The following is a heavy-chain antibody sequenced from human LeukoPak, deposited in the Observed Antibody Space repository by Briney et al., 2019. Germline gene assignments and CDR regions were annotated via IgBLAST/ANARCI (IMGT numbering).Heavy chain of an antibody. CDR3: ARLRDTYGLDY. J-gene: IGHJ4*02. Sequence: SETLSLTCTVSGGSISSYYWSWIRQPPGKGLEWIGYIYYSGSTNYNPSLKSRVTISVDTSKNQFSLKLSSVTAADTAVYYCARLRDTYGLDYWGPGTLVTVSS. V-gene: IGHV4-59*08. D-gene: IGHD5-18*01. CDR2: IYYSGST. CDR1: GGSISSYY.